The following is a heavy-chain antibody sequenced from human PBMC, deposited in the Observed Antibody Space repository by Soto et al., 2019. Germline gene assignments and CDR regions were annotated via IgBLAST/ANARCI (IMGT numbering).Heavy chain of an antibody. D-gene: IGHD3-22*01. V-gene: IGHV1-8*01. CDR2: MNPNSGNT. Sequence: GASVKVSCKASGYTFTSYDINWVRRATGQGLEWMGWMNPNSGNTGYAQKFQGRVTMTRNTSISTAYMELSSLRSEDTAVYYCARGSPYYYDSSGYPFDILGQGTMVTVSS. J-gene: IGHJ3*02. CDR1: GYTFTSYD. CDR3: ARGSPYYYDSSGYPFDI.